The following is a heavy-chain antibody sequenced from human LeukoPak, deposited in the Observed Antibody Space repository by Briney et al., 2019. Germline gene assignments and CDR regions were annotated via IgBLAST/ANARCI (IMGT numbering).Heavy chain of an antibody. J-gene: IGHJ4*02. D-gene: IGHD6-19*01. CDR3: ARDFSSGYFDY. V-gene: IGHV1-3*01. Sequence: ASVKVSCKASGYTFTSYAMHWVRQAPGQRLEWMGWINAGNGNTKYSQEFQGRVTITRDTSTSTAYMELRSLRSDDTAVYYCARDFSSGYFDYWGQGTLVTVSS. CDR1: GYTFTSYA. CDR2: INAGNGNT.